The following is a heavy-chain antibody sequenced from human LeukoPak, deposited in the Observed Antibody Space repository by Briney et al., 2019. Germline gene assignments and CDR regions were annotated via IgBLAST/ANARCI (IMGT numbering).Heavy chain of an antibody. Sequence: SETLSLTCAVYGGSFSGYYWSWIRQPPGKGLEWIGEINHSGSTNYNPSLKSRVTISVDTSKNQFSLKLSSVTAADTAVYCCARVYYDSSGSAAGLDYWGQGTLVTVSS. CDR2: INHSGST. CDR1: GGSFSGYY. V-gene: IGHV4-34*01. D-gene: IGHD3-22*01. CDR3: ARVYYDSSGSAAGLDY. J-gene: IGHJ4*02.